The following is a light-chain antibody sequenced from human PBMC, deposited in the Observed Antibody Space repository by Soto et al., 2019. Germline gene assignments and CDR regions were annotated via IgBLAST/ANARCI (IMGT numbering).Light chain of an antibody. V-gene: IGKV3-11*01. Sequence: EVVLTQSPATMSLYPGEGATLSCRASQSGSTYLAWYQQKPGQAPRLLIFDASKRATGIPDRISGSGSGTDFTLTISSLEPEDFAVYYCVQYGGLFIFGHGNRLDVK. CDR2: DAS. J-gene: IGKJ3*01. CDR1: QSGSTY. CDR3: VQYGGLFI.